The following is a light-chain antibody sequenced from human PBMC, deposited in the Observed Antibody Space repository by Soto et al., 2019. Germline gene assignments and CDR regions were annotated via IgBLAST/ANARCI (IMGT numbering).Light chain of an antibody. Sequence: AVVTQPPSVSGAPGQRVTISCTGSSSNIGAGYDVHWYQQLPGTAPKLLIYGNSNRPSGVPDRCSGSKSGTSASLAITGLQAEDEADYYCQSYDSSLSGWVFGGGTKLTVL. V-gene: IGLV1-40*01. J-gene: IGLJ3*02. CDR2: GNS. CDR3: QSYDSSLSGWV. CDR1: SSNIGAGYD.